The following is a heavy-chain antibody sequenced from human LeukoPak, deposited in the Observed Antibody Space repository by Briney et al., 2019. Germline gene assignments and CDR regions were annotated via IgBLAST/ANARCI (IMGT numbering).Heavy chain of an antibody. CDR2: ISAYNGNT. CDR1: GYTFTNYG. CDR3: ARDGVSPMVATAGWFDP. D-gene: IGHD5-12*01. Sequence: ASVKVSCKASGYTFTNYGFTWVRQAPGQGLEWMGWISAYNGNTNYAQKFQGRVTMTTDTSTSTAYMELRSLRSDDTAVYYCARDGVSPMVATAGWFDPWGQGTLVTVSS. J-gene: IGHJ5*02. V-gene: IGHV1-18*01.